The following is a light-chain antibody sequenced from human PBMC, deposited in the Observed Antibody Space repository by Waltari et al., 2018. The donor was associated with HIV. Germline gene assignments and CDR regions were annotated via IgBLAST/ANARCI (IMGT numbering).Light chain of an antibody. J-gene: IGLJ2*01. CDR1: SSDVGRYNL. CDR3: CSYAGSSTFVV. V-gene: IGLV2-23*03. Sequence: QSALTQPASVSGSPGQSITISCTGTSSDVGRYNLVSWYQQHPGKAPKLMIYEGSTRPSGVSKRFFGSKSGNTASLTISGLQAEDEADDYCCSYAGSSTFVVFGGGTKLTVL. CDR2: EGS.